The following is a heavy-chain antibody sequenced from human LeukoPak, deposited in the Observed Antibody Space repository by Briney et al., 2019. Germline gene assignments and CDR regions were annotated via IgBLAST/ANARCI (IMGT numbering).Heavy chain of an antibody. CDR3: ARPEGGLRWYPGAFDI. V-gene: IGHV5-51*01. J-gene: IGHJ3*02. Sequence: GESLSISCQGFGYPFTTSWIGWVRQLPGKGLEWTAIIYAGNSDAKYSPSFQGQVTISADKSISTAYLQWSSLKASDTAMYYCARPEGGLRWYPGAFDIWGQGTMVTVSS. CDR1: GYPFTTSW. D-gene: IGHD4-23*01. CDR2: IYAGNSDA.